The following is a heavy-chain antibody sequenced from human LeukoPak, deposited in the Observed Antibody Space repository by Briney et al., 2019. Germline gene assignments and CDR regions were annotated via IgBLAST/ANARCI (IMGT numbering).Heavy chain of an antibody. J-gene: IGHJ4*02. CDR1: GFTFDDYG. CDR3: AREYFETPTQLDY. Sequence: GGSLRLSCEASGFTFDDYGMSWVRQGPGKGLEWVSGINWNGGSTGYSDSVKCRFTISRDNAKNSLYLQMNSLRAEDTALYYCAREYFETPTQLDYWGQGALVTVSS. D-gene: IGHD3-9*01. V-gene: IGHV3-20*04. CDR2: INWNGGST.